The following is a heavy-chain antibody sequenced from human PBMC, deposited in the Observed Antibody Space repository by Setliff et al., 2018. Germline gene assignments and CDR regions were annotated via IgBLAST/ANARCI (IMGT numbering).Heavy chain of an antibody. J-gene: IGHJ6*01. Sequence: SETLSLTCNVSGGSIISYSWSWIRQAPGKGLEWIGYLYYSGNTNYNPALNSRVTISGNTSQNYFSLKLTYVAEEDTAVYYCARGPPGYYYDMNVWGQGTTVTVSS. CDR3: ARGPPGYYYDMNV. CDR1: GGSIISYS. V-gene: IGHV4-59*01. CDR2: LYYSGNT.